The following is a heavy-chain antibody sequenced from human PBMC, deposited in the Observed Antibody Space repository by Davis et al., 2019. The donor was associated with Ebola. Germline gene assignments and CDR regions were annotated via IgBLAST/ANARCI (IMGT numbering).Heavy chain of an antibody. CDR2: ISATGGST. J-gene: IGHJ4*02. V-gene: IGHV3-23*01. CDR1: GFTFSSDA. Sequence: PGGSLRLSCAASGFTFSSDAMSWVRQAPGKGLEWVSVISATGGSTYYADSVKGRFTISRDNSKNTLYLQMNSLRAEDTAVYYCARDNYFSYWGQGTLVTVSS. CDR3: ARDNYFSY.